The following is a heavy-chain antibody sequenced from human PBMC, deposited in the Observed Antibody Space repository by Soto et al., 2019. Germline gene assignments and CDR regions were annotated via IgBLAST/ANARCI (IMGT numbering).Heavy chain of an antibody. J-gene: IGHJ4*02. CDR2: IIPIFGTA. CDR1: GGTFSSYA. Sequence: QVQLVQSGAEVKKPGSSVKVSCKASGGTFSSYAISWVRQAPGQWLEWMGGIIPIFGTANYAQKFQGRVTITADESTSTAYMELSSLRSEDTAVYYCAREGRNYGGSYRPYFDYWGQGTLVTVSS. V-gene: IGHV1-69*01. CDR3: AREGRNYGGSYRPYFDY. D-gene: IGHD2-15*01.